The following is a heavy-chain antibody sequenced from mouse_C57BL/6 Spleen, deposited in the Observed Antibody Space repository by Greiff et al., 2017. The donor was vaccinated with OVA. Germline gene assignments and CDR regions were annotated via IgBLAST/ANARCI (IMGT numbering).Heavy chain of an antibody. CDR3: TRDPTYYDGSSPWFAY. Sequence: EVMLVESGEGLVKPGGSLKLSCAASGFTFSSYAMSWVRQTPEKRLEWVAYISSGGDYIYYADTVKGRFTISRDNARNTLYLQMSSLKSEDTAMYYCTRDPTYYDGSSPWFAYWGQGTLVTVSA. CDR1: GFTFSSYA. V-gene: IGHV5-9-1*02. D-gene: IGHD1-1*01. CDR2: ISSGGDYI. J-gene: IGHJ3*01.